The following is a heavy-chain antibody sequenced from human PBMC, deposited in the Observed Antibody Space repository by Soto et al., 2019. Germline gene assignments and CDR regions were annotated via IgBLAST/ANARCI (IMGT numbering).Heavy chain of an antibody. J-gene: IGHJ4*02. D-gene: IGHD1-26*01. V-gene: IGHV1-69*02. CDR3: ATTTWDIYYFDY. Sequence: QVQLVQSGAEVKKPGSSVKVSCKASGGTFSSYTISWVRQAPGQGLEWMGRIIPILGIANYAQKFQGRVTITADKSTSTAYMELSSLRSEDTAVYYCATTTWDIYYFDYWGQGTLVTVSS. CDR2: IIPILGIA. CDR1: GGTFSSYT.